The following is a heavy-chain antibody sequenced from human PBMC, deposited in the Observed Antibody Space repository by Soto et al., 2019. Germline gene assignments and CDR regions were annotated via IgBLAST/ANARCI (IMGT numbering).Heavy chain of an antibody. Sequence: ASVKVSCKASGGTFSSYAISWVRQAPGQGLEWMGGITPIFGTANYAQKFQGRVTITADESTSTAYMELSSLRSEDTAVYYCARDNVSGFDPWGQGTLVTVSS. CDR1: GGTFSSYA. CDR3: ARDNVSGFDP. V-gene: IGHV1-69*13. CDR2: ITPIFGTA. J-gene: IGHJ5*02.